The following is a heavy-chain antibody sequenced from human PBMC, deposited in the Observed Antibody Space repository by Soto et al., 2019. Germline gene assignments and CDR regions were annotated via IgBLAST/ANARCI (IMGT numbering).Heavy chain of an antibody. J-gene: IGHJ4*02. Sequence: QVQLVESGGGLVKPGGSLRLSCAASGFTFSDYYMSWVRQAPGKGLEWLSYIDSSHYTNYADSVRGRFTISRDNAKNSLYLQMNSLRAEDTAVYYCARVAYSSTWYEVDYWGQGTLVTVSS. V-gene: IGHV3-11*06. CDR2: IDSSHYT. CDR1: GFTFSDYY. D-gene: IGHD6-13*01. CDR3: ARVAYSSTWYEVDY.